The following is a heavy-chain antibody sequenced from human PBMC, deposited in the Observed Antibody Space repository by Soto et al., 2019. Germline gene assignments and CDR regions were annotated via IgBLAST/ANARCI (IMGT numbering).Heavy chain of an antibody. CDR2: ISSSSSYI. V-gene: IGHV3-21*01. J-gene: IGHJ3*02. Sequence: EVQPVESGGGLVKPGGSLRLACAASGFTFSSDSMNCVRQSPGKGLEWVSSISSSSSYIYDAASLKGRFTISSGNAKNSLYLQVNGLRAQDTAVYYCAGGTSGPKACDAFDIWGQGTMVTGSS. CDR1: GFTFSSDS. D-gene: IGHD1-1*01. CDR3: AGGTSGPKACDAFDI.